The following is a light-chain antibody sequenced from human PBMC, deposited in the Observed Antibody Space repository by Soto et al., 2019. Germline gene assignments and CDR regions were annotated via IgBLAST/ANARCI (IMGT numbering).Light chain of an antibody. CDR2: GAS. V-gene: IGKV3-20*01. CDR1: QSVDSTF. CDR3: QQYISSVT. Sequence: EIVLTQSPGSLSLSPGERATLSCRASQSVDSTFFAWYQKKPGQAPRLLIYGASKRATGVPDRFSGSGSGTDFTLIISRLEPEDFAVYYCQQYISSVTFGQGAKVVIK. J-gene: IGKJ1*01.